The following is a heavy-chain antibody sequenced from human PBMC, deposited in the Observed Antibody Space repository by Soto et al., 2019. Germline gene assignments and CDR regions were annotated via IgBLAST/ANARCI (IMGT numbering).Heavy chain of an antibody. V-gene: IGHV1-69*13. D-gene: IGHD6-13*01. CDR1: GGTFSSYA. CDR3: ARDHAAAGSNYGMDV. J-gene: IGHJ6*02. CDR2: IIPIFGTA. Sequence: SVKVTCKASGGTFSSYAISWVRQAPGQGLEWMGGIIPIFGTANYAQKFQGRVTITADESTSTAYMELSSLRSEDTAVYYCARDHAAAGSNYGMDVWGQGTTVTVSS.